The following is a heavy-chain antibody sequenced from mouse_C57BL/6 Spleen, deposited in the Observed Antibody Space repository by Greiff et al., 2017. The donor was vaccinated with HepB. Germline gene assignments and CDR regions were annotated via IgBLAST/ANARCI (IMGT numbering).Heavy chain of an antibody. CDR3: ARSDAY. Sequence: EVQLQQSGPELVKPGASVKISCKASGYTFTDYYMNWVKQSHGKGLEWIGDINPNNGGTSYNQKFKGKATLTVDKSSSTAYMELRSLTSEDSAVYYCARSDAYWGQGTLVTVSA. J-gene: IGHJ3*01. V-gene: IGHV1-26*01. CDR2: INPNNGGT. CDR1: GYTFTDYY.